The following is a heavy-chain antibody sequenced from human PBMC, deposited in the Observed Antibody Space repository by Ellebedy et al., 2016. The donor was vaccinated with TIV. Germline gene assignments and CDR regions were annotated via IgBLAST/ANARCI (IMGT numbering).Heavy chain of an antibody. CDR1: GFTFSSYA. V-gene: IGHV3-23*01. Sequence: GESLKISCAASGFTFSSYAMSWVRQGPGKGIEWVSSISGSGGSTYYADSVRGRFSISRDNSENTLFLQVNSPRAEDTAVYYCAREDAHDTTTWGQGTLVTVSS. D-gene: IGHD1-14*01. CDR2: ISGSGGST. CDR3: AREDAHDTTT. J-gene: IGHJ5*02.